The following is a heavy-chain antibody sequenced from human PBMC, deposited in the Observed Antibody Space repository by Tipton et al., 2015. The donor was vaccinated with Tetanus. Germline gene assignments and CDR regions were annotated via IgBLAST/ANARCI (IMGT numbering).Heavy chain of an antibody. CDR3: GKQNGGRWVVDH. CDR1: GYSFSDYY. Sequence: SLRLSCAGSGYSFSDYYMSWIRQAPGKGLEWVAYINGSGDFTSYADSVQGRFTISRDNARNSLFLQMDSLRAEDTAVYYCGKQNGGRWVVDHWGQGTLVTVSS. D-gene: IGHD4-23*01. CDR2: INGSGDFT. J-gene: IGHJ4*02. V-gene: IGHV3-11*01.